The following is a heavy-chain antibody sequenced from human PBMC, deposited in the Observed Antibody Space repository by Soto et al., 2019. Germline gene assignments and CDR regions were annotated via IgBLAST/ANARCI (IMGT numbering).Heavy chain of an antibody. J-gene: IGHJ5*02. D-gene: IGHD3-3*01. Sequence: ASVKVSCKAPGYTFTNYYMHWVRQSPGQGLEWMGIINPSGGSTSYAQKFQGRVTMTRDTATGTVYMELSSLRSEDTAVYYCAGVNYDCWSGPHNWFAPSGQRTLVPGSS. V-gene: IGHV1-46*01. CDR2: INPSGGST. CDR3: AGVNYDCWSGPHNWFAP. CDR1: GYTFTNYY.